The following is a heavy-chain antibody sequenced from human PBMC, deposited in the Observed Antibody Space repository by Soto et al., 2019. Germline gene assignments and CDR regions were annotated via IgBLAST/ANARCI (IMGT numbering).Heavy chain of an antibody. CDR3: ARQIYDSDTGPNFQYYFDS. D-gene: IGHD3-22*01. V-gene: IGHV5-10-1*01. CDR2: IDPSDSQT. J-gene: IGHJ4*02. CDR1: GYGFTSYW. Sequence: PGESLKISCKGSGYGFTSYWIGWVRQMPGKGLEWMGRIDPSDSQTYYSPSFRGHVTISVTKSITTVFLQWSSLRASDTAMYYCARQIYDSDTGPNFQYYFDSWGQGTPVTVSS.